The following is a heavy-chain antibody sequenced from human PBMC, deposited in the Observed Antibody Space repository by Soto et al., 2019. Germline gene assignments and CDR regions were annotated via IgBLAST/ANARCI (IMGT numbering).Heavy chain of an antibody. CDR3: ATNYYSSGSYYTKKMYYGMDV. CDR1: GYTFTSYG. Sequence: GASVKVSCKASGYTFTSYGISWVRQAPGQGLEWMGWISAYNGNTNYAQKLQGRVTMTTDTSTSTAYMELRSLRSDDTAVYYCATNYYSSGSYYTKKMYYGMDVWGQGTTVTVSS. J-gene: IGHJ6*02. V-gene: IGHV1-18*04. CDR2: ISAYNGNT. D-gene: IGHD3-10*01.